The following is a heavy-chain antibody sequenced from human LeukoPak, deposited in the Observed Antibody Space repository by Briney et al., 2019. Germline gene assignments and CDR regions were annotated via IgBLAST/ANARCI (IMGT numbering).Heavy chain of an antibody. CDR3: ARMTTGHDF. J-gene: IGHJ4*02. V-gene: IGHV4-34*01. Sequence: SETLSLTCAVSGTSFSSYYWSWIRQPPGKGLEWIGEVNHSGYTNDNPSLKSRVTISVDTSKNQFSLRLRSVTAADTSVYFCARMTTGHDFWGQGTLVTVSS. CDR1: GTSFSSYY. D-gene: IGHD4-17*01. CDR2: VNHSGYT.